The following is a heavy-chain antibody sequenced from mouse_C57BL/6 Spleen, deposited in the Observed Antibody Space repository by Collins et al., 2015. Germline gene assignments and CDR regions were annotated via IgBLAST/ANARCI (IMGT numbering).Heavy chain of an antibody. CDR2: INPNNGGT. J-gene: IGHJ4*01. CDR1: GYTFTDYY. V-gene: IGHV1-26*01. CDR3: ASRNWDVDYAMDY. D-gene: IGHD4-1*01. Sequence: EVQLQQSGPELVKPGASVKISCKASGYTFTDYYMNWVKQSHGKSLEWIGDINPNNGGTSYNQKFKGKATLTVDKSSSTAYMELRSLTSEDSAVYYCASRNWDVDYAMDYWGQGTSVTVSS.